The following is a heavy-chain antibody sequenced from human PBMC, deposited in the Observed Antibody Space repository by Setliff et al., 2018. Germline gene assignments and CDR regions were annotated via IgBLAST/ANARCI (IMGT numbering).Heavy chain of an antibody. CDR2: TIPSFGTT. D-gene: IGHD4-17*01. V-gene: IGHV1-69*05. CDR3: ARAPTVTTSLYFDY. J-gene: IGHJ4*02. Sequence: SVKVSCKASGGTFNNYGVTWVRQAPGQGLEWMGGTIPSFGTTNYAQKFQGRVTITTDESTSTAYMELSSLRSEDTAVYYCARAPTVTTSLYFDYWGQGTLVTVSS. CDR1: GGTFNNYG.